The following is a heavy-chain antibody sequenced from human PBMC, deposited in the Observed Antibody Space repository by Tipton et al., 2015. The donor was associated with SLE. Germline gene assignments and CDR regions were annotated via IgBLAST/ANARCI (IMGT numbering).Heavy chain of an antibody. V-gene: IGHV4-38-2*02. J-gene: IGHJ6*03. CDR2: ITNSGFP. D-gene: IGHD2-21*01. CDR1: GFSISTGYH. CDR3: ARGIGAYYDYFYMDV. Sequence: TLSLTCTVSGFSISTGYHWSWIRQPPGKGLEWIGEITNSGFPNYNPSLKSRVTISVDTSRNQLSLKLISVTAADTALYYCARGIGAYYDYFYMDVWDKGTTVTV.